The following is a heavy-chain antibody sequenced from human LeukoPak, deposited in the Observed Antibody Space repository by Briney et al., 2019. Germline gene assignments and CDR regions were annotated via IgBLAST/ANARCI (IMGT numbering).Heavy chain of an antibody. V-gene: IGHV4-39*07. D-gene: IGHD6-19*01. CDR3: ARDQFRSAAVAGLSAMDV. CDR1: GGSISSSSYY. Sequence: SETLSLTCTVSGGSISSSSYYWGWIRQPPGKGLEWIGSIYYSGSTYYNPSLKSRVTISVDTSKNQFSLKLSSVTAADTAVYYCARDQFRSAAVAGLSAMDVWGKGTTVTVSS. J-gene: IGHJ6*03. CDR2: IYYSGST.